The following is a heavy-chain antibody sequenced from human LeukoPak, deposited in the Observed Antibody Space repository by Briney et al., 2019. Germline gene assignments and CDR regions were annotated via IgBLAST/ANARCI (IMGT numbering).Heavy chain of an antibody. CDR1: GFTFSVYW. D-gene: IGHD3-10*01. CDR2: IDQYGGQK. J-gene: IGHJ4*02. Sequence: GGSLRLSCAASGFTFSVYWMTWVRQAPGKGLEWVATIDQYGGQKNYVESVKGRFTISRDNAKNSLFLQMNSLRADDTAVYYCATEVWFRADSWGRGTLVTVSS. V-gene: IGHV3-7*05. CDR3: ATEVWFRADS.